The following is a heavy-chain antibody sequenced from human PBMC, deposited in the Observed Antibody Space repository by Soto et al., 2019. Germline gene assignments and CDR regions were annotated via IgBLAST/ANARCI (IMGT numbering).Heavy chain of an antibody. J-gene: IGHJ6*02. Sequence: SVKVSCKASGGTFSSYAISWVRQAPGQGLEWMGGIIPIFGTANYAQKFQGRVTITADESTSTAYMELSSLRSEDTAVYYCASIRPMLVFMVMGHHYSRMTLWAHRTTFT. V-gene: IGHV1-69*13. CDR3: ASIRPMLVFMVMGHHYSRMTL. CDR2: IIPIFGTA. CDR1: GGTFSSYA. D-gene: IGHD2-15*01.